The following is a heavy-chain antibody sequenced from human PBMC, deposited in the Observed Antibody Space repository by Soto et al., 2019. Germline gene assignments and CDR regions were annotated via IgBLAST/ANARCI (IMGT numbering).Heavy chain of an antibody. J-gene: IGHJ3*02. CDR2: IYHSGST. CDR3: ARRYGGAFDI. Sequence: ASETLSLPCAVSGGSISSGGSSWSWIRQPPGKGLEWIGYIYHSGSTDYNPSLKSRVTISVDTSKNQFSLKLSSVTAADTAVYYCARRYGGAFDIRGQGSMVTVS. D-gene: IGHD3-10*01. CDR1: GGSISSGGSS. V-gene: IGHV4-30-2*01.